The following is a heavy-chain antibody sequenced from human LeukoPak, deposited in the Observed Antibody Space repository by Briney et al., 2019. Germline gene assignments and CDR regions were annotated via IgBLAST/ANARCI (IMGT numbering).Heavy chain of an antibody. CDR3: ARERVENQQLVGGNY. CDR2: IYSGGST. CDR1: GLTVSSNY. Sequence: PGGSLRLSCAASGLTVSSNYMSWVRQAPGKGLEWVSVIYSGGSTYYADSVKGRFTISRDNPKNTLYLQMNSLRAEDTAVYYCARERVENQQLVGGNYWGQGTLVTVSS. D-gene: IGHD6-6*01. J-gene: IGHJ4*02. V-gene: IGHV3-66*01.